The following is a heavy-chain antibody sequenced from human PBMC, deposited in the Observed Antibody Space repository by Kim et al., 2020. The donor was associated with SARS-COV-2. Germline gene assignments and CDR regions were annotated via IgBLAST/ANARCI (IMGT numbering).Heavy chain of an antibody. CDR3: ARGHRLLPLTSWFDP. Sequence: SVKVSCKASGGTFSSYAISWVRQAPGQGLEWMGGIIPIFGTANYAQKFQGRVTITADESTSTAYMELSSLRSEDTAVYYCARGHRLLPLTSWFDPWGQGTLVTVSS. J-gene: IGHJ5*02. V-gene: IGHV1-69*13. CDR2: IIPIFGTA. D-gene: IGHD2-21*02. CDR1: GGTFSSYA.